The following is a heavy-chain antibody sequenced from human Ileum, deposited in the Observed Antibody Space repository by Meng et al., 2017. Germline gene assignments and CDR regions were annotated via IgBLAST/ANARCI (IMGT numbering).Heavy chain of an antibody. CDR2: IYHSGSP. V-gene: IGHV4-4*02. D-gene: IGHD2-2*01. J-gene: IGHJ5*01. CDR3: ARVVGGPASMSGWFDP. CDR1: GGSISSSSW. Sequence: VQVPWLVPGLVKPKGTLSPTCAVLGGSISSSSWWTWVRQAPGKGLEWIGDIYHSGSPNYNPSLKSRVTISVDKSQNQCSLKLNSVTAADTAVYYCARVVGGPASMSGWFDPWGQGTLVTVSS.